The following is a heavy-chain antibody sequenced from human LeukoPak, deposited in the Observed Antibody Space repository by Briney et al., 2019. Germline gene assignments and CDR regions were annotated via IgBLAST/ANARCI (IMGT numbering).Heavy chain of an antibody. CDR1: GGSISSYY. CDR2: IYYSGST. CDR3: ARAGYSFYYYYGMDV. V-gene: IGHV4-59*01. Sequence: SETLSLTCTVSGGSISSYYWSWIRQPPGKGLDRIGYIYYSGSTNYNPSLKSRVTISVDTSKNQFSLKLSSVTAADTAVYYCARAGYSFYYYYGMDVWGQGTTVTVSS. D-gene: IGHD5-18*01. J-gene: IGHJ6*02.